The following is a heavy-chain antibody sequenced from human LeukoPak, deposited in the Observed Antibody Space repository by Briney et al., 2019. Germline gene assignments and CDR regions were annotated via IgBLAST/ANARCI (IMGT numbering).Heavy chain of an antibody. CDR1: GFTFSSYG. V-gene: IGHV3-30*02. D-gene: IGHD6-19*01. CDR3: AKDKAVAGADYFDY. J-gene: IGHJ4*02. CDR2: IRYDGTNK. Sequence: GGSLRLSCAASGFTFSSYGMHWVRQAPGKGLEWVAFIRYDGTNKYYIDSVKGRFTISRDNSKNTLYLQMNSLRPEDTAVYYCAKDKAVAGADYFDYWGQGTLVTVSS.